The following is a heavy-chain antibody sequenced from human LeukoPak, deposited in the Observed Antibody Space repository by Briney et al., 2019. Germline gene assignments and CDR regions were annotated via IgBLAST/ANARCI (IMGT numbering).Heavy chain of an antibody. J-gene: IGHJ4*02. Sequence: SETPSLTCTVSGGSISSSSYYWGWIRQPPGKGLEWIGSIYYSGSTYYNPSLKSRVTISVDTSKNQFSLKLSSVTAADTAVYYCARDQMLLDYWGQGTLVTVSS. CDR1: GGSISSSSYY. V-gene: IGHV4-39*07. CDR3: ARDQMLLDY. CDR2: IYYSGST. D-gene: IGHD2-8*01.